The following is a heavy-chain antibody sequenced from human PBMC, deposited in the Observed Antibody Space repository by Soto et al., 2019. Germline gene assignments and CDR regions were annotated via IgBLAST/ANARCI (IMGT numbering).Heavy chain of an antibody. CDR3: ARGTYYDFWSGYSADYYYMDV. CDR1: GYTFTSYD. CDR2: MNPNSGNT. V-gene: IGHV1-8*01. D-gene: IGHD3-3*01. Sequence: QVQLVQSGAEVKKPGASVKVSCKASGYTFTSYDINWVRQATGQGLEWMGWMNPNSGNTGYAQKFQGRVTMTRNTSISTAYMELSSLRSEDTAVYYCARGTYYDFWSGYSADYYYMDVWGKGTTVTVSS. J-gene: IGHJ6*03.